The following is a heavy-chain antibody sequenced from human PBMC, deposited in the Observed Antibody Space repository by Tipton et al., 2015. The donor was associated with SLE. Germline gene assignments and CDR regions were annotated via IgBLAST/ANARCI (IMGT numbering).Heavy chain of an antibody. Sequence: TLSLTCTVSGGSISNYYWNWIRQPPGKGLEWIGSIYHSGSTYYNPSLKSRVTISVDTSKNQFSLKLSSVTAADTAVYYCARDLGIAVAALDYWGQGTLVTVSS. V-gene: IGHV4-38-2*02. J-gene: IGHJ4*02. D-gene: IGHD6-19*01. CDR2: IYHSGST. CDR3: ARDLGIAVAALDY. CDR1: GGSISNYY.